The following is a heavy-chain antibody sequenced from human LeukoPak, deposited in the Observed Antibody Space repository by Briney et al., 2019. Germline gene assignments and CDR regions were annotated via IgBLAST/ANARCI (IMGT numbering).Heavy chain of an antibody. V-gene: IGHV1-69*05. J-gene: IGHJ4*02. D-gene: IGHD3-22*01. Sequence: ASVEVSCKASGGTFSSYAISWVRQAPGQGLEWMGGIIPIFGTANYAQKFQGRVTITTDESTSTAYMELSSLRSEDTAVYYCARTYDSSGYYPYYFDYWGQGTLVTVSS. CDR3: ARTYDSSGYYPYYFDY. CDR1: GGTFSSYA. CDR2: IIPIFGTA.